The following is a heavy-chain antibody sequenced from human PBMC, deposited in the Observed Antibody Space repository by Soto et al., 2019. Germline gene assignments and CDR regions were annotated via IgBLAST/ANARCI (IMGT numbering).Heavy chain of an antibody. D-gene: IGHD5-18*01. CDR1: GGKFSSHL. J-gene: IGHJ3*02. Sequence: RECVKIPSTISGGKFSSHLICCVRKKPRKGLEWMGSIDPSDSYTTFSPSFQGHVTISADKSISTAYLQWSSLKASDTAIYYCARHSYGHHDAFDIWAEATMVTV. CDR3: ARHSYGHHDAFDI. CDR2: IDPSDSYT. V-gene: IGHV5-10-1*01.